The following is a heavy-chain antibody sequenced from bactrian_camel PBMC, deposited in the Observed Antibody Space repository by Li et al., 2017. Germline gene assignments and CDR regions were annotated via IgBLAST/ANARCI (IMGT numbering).Heavy chain of an antibody. CDR3: ASGYLVAGNPD. CDR2: TSSDGRT. CDR1: KFAFDMFE. J-gene: IGHJ4*01. Sequence: HVQLVESGGDSVQAGGSLRLSCTSSKFAFDMFELNWYRQTPGNSCDLVATTSSDGRTYYADSVKGRFTVSRDDTVNTLYLQLNSLKTEDTAMYYCASGYLVAGNPDWGQGTQVTVS. D-gene: IGHD6*01. V-gene: IGHV3S55*01.